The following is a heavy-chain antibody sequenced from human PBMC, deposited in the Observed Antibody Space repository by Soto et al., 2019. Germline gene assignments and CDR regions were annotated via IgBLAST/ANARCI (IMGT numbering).Heavy chain of an antibody. CDR2: ISWNGAAT. CDR1: GFTFDDYA. CDR3: ANLPLYGSGFDC. Sequence: EVQLVESGGGLVQPGESLRLSCAASGFTFDDYAIHWVRQAPGKGLEWVSGISWNGAATGYMNSVKGRFSISRDNTKNTLYLQMNSLRSEDTAVYYCANLPLYGSGFDCWGQGTLVTVSS. D-gene: IGHD3-10*01. J-gene: IGHJ4*02. V-gene: IGHV3-9*01.